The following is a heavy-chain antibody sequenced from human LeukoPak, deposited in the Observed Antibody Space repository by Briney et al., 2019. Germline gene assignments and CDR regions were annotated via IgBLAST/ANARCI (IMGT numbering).Heavy chain of an antibody. CDR3: AKEADIVSFDL. Sequence: GASVKVSCKASGYTFTGNHVHWVRQAPGQGLEWMGWIAPNSGGTMYAQKFQDRVTMTSDTSISTAYMELSGLRSDDTAVYFCAKEADIVSFDLWGQGNLVTVSS. V-gene: IGHV1-2*02. CDR1: GYTFTGNH. D-gene: IGHD2-15*01. CDR2: IAPNSGGT. J-gene: IGHJ5*02.